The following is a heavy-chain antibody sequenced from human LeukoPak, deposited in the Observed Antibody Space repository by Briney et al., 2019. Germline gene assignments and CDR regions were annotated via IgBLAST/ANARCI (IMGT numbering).Heavy chain of an antibody. CDR3: ARGRTGSTPEV. CDR2: VYNSGST. J-gene: IGHJ4*02. D-gene: IGHD5/OR15-5a*01. V-gene: IGHV4-59*01. Sequence: SETLSLTCSVSGSSISAYYWSWIRQPPGKELEWVGYVYNSGSTHYNPSLKSRVTLSVDTSKNQFSLKLTSVTAADTAVYYCARGRTGSTPEVWGQGTLVTVSS. CDR1: GSSISAYY.